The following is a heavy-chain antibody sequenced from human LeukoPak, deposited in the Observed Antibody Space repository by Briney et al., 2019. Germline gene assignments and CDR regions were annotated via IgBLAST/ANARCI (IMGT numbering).Heavy chain of an antibody. CDR1: GFTFSSYG. Sequence: GRSLRLSCAASGFTFSSYGMHWVRQAPGKGLEWVAVIWYDGSNKYYADSVKGRFTISRDNSKNTLYLQMNSLRAEDTAVYYCARDHPEGYFDYWGQGTLVTVSS. CDR3: ARDHPEGYFDY. V-gene: IGHV3-33*01. D-gene: IGHD1-14*01. CDR2: IWYDGSNK. J-gene: IGHJ4*02.